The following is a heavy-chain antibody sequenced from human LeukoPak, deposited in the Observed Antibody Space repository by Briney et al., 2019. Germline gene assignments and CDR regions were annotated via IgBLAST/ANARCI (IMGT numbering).Heavy chain of an antibody. D-gene: IGHD3-22*01. Sequence: GGSLRLSCAASGFTFSGYSMNWVRQAPGKGLEWVSSISSSSVYIYYADSVKGRFTISRDNAENSLSLQMNSLRAEDTAVYYCARGGENSGYDYWGQGTLVTVSS. J-gene: IGHJ4*02. CDR2: ISSSSVYI. CDR3: ARGGENSGYDY. CDR1: GFTFSGYS. V-gene: IGHV3-21*01.